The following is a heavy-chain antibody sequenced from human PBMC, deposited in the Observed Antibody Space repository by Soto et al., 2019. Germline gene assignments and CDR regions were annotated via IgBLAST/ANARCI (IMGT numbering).Heavy chain of an antibody. D-gene: IGHD6-6*01. Sequence: GGSLRLSCAASGFTFSSYGMHWIRRAPGKGLEWVAVISYDESNKYYADSVKGRFTISRDNSKNTLYLQMNSLRAEDTAVSYCAKQLVDPVEAFDIWGQGTMVTVSS. V-gene: IGHV3-30*18. CDR1: GFTFSSYG. CDR3: AKQLVDPVEAFDI. J-gene: IGHJ3*02. CDR2: ISYDESNK.